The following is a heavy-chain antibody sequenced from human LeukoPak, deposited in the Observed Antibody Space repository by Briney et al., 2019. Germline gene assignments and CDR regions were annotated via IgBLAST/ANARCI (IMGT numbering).Heavy chain of an antibody. CDR3: ANLRAVAGTEV. CDR1: GFTFSSSW. CDR2: INSDGSTT. Sequence: GGSLRLSCAASGFTFSSSWMHWVRQAPGKGLVWVSRINSDGSTTTYADSVKGRFTISRDNSKNTLYLQMNTLRAEDTAVYYCANLRAVAGTEVWGQGTLVTVSS. V-gene: IGHV3-74*01. D-gene: IGHD6-19*01. J-gene: IGHJ4*02.